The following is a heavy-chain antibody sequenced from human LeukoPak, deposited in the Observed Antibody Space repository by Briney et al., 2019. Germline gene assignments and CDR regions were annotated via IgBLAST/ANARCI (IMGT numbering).Heavy chain of an antibody. CDR2: ISYDGSNK. D-gene: IGHD2-21*02. J-gene: IGHJ4*02. CDR3: AKVHCGGDCRRYYFDY. CDR1: GFTFSSYG. V-gene: IGHV3-30*18. Sequence: GGSLRLSCAASGFTFSSYGMHWVRQAPGKGLEWVAVISYDGSNKYYADSVKGRFTISRDNSKNTLYLQMNSLGAEDTAVYYCAKVHCGGDCRRYYFDYWGQGTLVTVSS.